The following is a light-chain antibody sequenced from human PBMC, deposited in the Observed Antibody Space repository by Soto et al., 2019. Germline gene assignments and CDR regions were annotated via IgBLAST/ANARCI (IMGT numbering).Light chain of an antibody. CDR3: QQYGSSPTT. Sequence: EIVMTQSPATLSVSPGGRATLSFSSSQSISDTLAWYQQKPGQAPRLLIHGASTRATGFPARFSGSGSGTDFTLTISRLEPEDFAVYYCQQYGSSPTTFGQGTKVDIK. CDR2: GAS. CDR1: QSISDT. J-gene: IGKJ1*01. V-gene: IGKV3-15*01.